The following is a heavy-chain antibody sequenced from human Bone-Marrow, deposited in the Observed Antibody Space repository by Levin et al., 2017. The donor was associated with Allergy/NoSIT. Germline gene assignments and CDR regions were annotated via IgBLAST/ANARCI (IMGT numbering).Heavy chain of an antibody. CDR1: GYAFSDYD. CDR2: MNPNSGST. Sequence: ASVKVSCKASGYAFSDYDINWVRQAPGQGLEWMGWMNPNSGSTGLEQKFQGRITLTRDASTNTAYMELSSLRSEDTAVYYCAREVEFSHSSSRDYFQPHYLGVWGKGTTVTVSS. CDR3: AREVEFSHSSSRDYFQPHYLGV. J-gene: IGHJ6*03. D-gene: IGHD2/OR15-2a*01. V-gene: IGHV1-8*01.